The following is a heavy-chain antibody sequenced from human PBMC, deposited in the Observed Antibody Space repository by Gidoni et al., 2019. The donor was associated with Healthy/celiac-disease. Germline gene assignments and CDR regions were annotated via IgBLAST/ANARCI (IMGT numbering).Heavy chain of an antibody. J-gene: IGHJ6*02. D-gene: IGHD6-13*01. CDR1: GFTVSSNY. CDR3: ARDPGGIGKRGIAAAGRLWGMDV. CDR2: IYSGGST. Sequence: EVQLVESGGGLIQPGGSLRPSCAASGFTVSSNYMSWVRKAPGKGLEWVSVIYSGGSTYYADSVKGRFTISRDNSKNTLYLQMNSLRAEYTAVYYCARDPGGIGKRGIAAAGRLWGMDVWGQGTTVTVSS. V-gene: IGHV3-53*01.